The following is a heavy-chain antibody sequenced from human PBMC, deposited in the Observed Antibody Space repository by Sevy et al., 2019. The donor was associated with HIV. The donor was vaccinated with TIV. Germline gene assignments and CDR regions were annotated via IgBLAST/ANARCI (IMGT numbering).Heavy chain of an antibody. CDR1: GFTFHEHA. CDR3: VKDAASGSGWPTWFDP. D-gene: IGHD6-25*01. CDR2: ISHNSGSL. Sequence: GGSLRLSCAASGFTFHEHAMHWVRQTPGKGLEWVSGISHNSGSLGCADSVVGRFTISRDNAKNSVSLQMNSLRADDTAVYYCVKDAASGSGWPTWFDPWGQGTLVTVSS. V-gene: IGHV3-9*01. J-gene: IGHJ5*02.